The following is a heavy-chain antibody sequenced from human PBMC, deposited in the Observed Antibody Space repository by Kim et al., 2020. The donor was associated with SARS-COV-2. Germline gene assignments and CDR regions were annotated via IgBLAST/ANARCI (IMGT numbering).Heavy chain of an antibody. J-gene: IGHJ4*02. D-gene: IGHD6-19*01. CDR1: GFTFSSYG. V-gene: IGHV3-21*01. CDR3: ARAYSSGWTFFAY. Sequence: GGSLRLSCAASGFTFSSYGMNWVRQAPFKGLSFFSSIILHSRYIYYADSVKGRFTISRDNTKTSLYLQMNSLRAEDTSVYYCARAYSSGWTFFAYWGQGTPV. CDR2: IILHSRYI.